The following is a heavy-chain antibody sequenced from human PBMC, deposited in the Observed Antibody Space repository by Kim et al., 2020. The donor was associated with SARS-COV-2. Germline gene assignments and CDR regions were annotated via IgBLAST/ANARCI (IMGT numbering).Heavy chain of an antibody. CDR2: IYPGDSDT. D-gene: IGHD6-19*01. CDR3: ARHLYSSGWKHDYYYYGMDV. V-gene: IGHV5-51*01. CDR1: GYSVTSYW. J-gene: IGHJ6*02. Sequence: GESLKISCKGSGYSVTSYWIGWVRQMPGKGLEWMGIIYPGDSDTSYSPSFQGQVTSADKSISTAYLQWSSLKASDTAMYYCARHLYSSGWKHDYYYYGMDVWCQGTTVTVSS.